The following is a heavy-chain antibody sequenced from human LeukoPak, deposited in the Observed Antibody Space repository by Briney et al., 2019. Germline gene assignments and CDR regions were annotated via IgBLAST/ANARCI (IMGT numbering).Heavy chain of an antibody. CDR3: AKHLPGSQWEPLDY. V-gene: IGHV3-30*18. J-gene: IGHJ4*02. D-gene: IGHD1-26*01. CDR2: ISYDGSNI. Sequence: GGSLRLSCAASEXTFRSYGMHWVRQAPGKGLEWVAYISYDGSNIHYADTVKGRFTISRDNSRNTLYLQMNSLRAEDTALYYCAKHLPGSQWEPLDYWGQGTLVTVSS. CDR1: EXTFRSYG.